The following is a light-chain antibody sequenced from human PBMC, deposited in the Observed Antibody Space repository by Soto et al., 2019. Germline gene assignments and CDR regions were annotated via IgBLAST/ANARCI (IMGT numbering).Light chain of an antibody. V-gene: IGLV2-14*01. J-gene: IGLJ2*01. CDR2: EVS. CDR3: SSYTSDSTLV. CDR1: SSDVGTCNY. Sequence: QSVLTQPASVSGSPGQSITISCTGTSSDVGTCNYVSWYQHHPGKAPKLLIYEVSNRPSGVSNRFSGSKSGNTASLTISGLQAEDEADYYCSSYTSDSTLVFGGGTKLTVL.